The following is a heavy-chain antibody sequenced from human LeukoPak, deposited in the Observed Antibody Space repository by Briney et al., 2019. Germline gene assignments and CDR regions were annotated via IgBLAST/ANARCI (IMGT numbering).Heavy chain of an antibody. CDR2: INGYGGNT. V-gene: IGHV1-18*01. CDR3: ARDPDSSSRFHP. J-gene: IGHJ5*02. CDR1: GYTFTSYG. D-gene: IGHD6-13*01. Sequence: ASVKVSCKASGYTFTSYGISWVRQAPGQGLEWVGWINGYGGNTKYAQKFQGRVTMTTDTSTSTANMELRGLTSDDTAVYYCARDPDSSSRFHPWGQGTLVTVSS.